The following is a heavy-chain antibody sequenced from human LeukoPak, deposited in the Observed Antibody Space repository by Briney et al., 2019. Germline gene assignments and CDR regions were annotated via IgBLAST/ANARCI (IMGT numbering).Heavy chain of an antibody. Sequence: MASETLYLTCTVSGGSISSSTYHWGWSRQPPGKGLEWIGSIYYSGNTYYNPSLKSRVTISVDTSKNQFSVKLSSVTAADTAVYYCARHSSPHAGSSSWYDFWGQGTLVTVSS. CDR3: ARHSSPHAGSSSWYDF. J-gene: IGHJ5*01. CDR2: IYYSGNT. D-gene: IGHD2-15*01. V-gene: IGHV4-39*01. CDR1: GGSISSSTYH.